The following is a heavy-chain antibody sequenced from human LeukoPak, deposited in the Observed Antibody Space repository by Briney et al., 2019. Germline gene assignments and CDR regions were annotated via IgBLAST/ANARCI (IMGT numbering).Heavy chain of an antibody. D-gene: IGHD1-1*01. CDR3: ARDPGAGGLNP. Sequence: SETLSLTCTVSGGSFSSYYWSWIRQPAGKGLEWIGRIYTSGSTDYNPSLRGRLTMSVDTSKNQFSLRLSSVTAADTAVCYCARDPGAGGLNPWGQGTLVTVSS. CDR1: GGSFSSYY. J-gene: IGHJ5*02. CDR2: IYTSGST. V-gene: IGHV4-4*07.